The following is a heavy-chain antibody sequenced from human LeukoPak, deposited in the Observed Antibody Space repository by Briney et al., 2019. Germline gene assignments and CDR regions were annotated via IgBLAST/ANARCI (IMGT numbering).Heavy chain of an antibody. J-gene: IGHJ3*02. CDR3: ARDDDYVWGSYRSGKENDAFDI. Sequence: TGGSLRLSGAGSGFTFSSFSMNWVRQAPGRGLEWVSYISTSSSTIYYADSVKGRFTISRDNAKNSPYLQMNSLRDEETAVYYWARDDDYVWGSYRSGKENDAFDIWGQGTMVTVSS. V-gene: IGHV3-48*02. D-gene: IGHD3-16*02. CDR2: ISTSSSTI. CDR1: GFTFSSFS.